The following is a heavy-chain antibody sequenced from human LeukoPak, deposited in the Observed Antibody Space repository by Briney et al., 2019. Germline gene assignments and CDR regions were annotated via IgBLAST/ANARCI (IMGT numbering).Heavy chain of an antibody. V-gene: IGHV1-69*05. CDR1: GGTFSSYA. D-gene: IGHD1-26*01. CDR2: IIPIFGTA. J-gene: IGHJ3*02. CDR3: ASPQTYSGSLRAFDI. Sequence: HGASVKVSCKASGGTFSSYAISWVRQAPGQGLEWMGGIIPIFGTANYAQKFQGRVTITTDESTSTAYMELSSLRSEDTAVYYCASPQTYSGSLRAFDIWGQGTMVTVSS.